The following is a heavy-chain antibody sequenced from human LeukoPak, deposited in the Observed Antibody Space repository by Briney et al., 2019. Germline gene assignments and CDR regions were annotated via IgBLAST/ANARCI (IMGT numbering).Heavy chain of an antibody. Sequence: VGSLRLSCAASGFSFSFSNMNWVRQAPGKGLEWVSYISSTNGHTYYADSVNGRFTISRDTAKNSLYLQMNSLRVEDTAIYFCARDRDSSGLYGGADLWGQGVLVTVSA. CDR2: ISSTNGHT. CDR1: GFSFSFSN. CDR3: ARDRDSSGLYGGADL. D-gene: IGHD6-19*01. V-gene: IGHV3-21*03. J-gene: IGHJ5*02.